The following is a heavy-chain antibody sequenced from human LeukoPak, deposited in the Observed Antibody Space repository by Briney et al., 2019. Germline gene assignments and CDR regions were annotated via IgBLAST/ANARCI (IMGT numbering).Heavy chain of an antibody. Sequence: GGSLRLSCAASGFTFSSYAMSWVRQAPGKGLEWVSAISGSGGSTYYADSAKGRFTISRDNSKNTLYLQMNSLRAEDTAVYYCAKSRFASGSFYFDYWGQGTLVTVSS. CDR3: AKSRFASGSFYFDY. CDR1: GFTFSSYA. J-gene: IGHJ4*02. CDR2: ISGSGGST. D-gene: IGHD6-13*01. V-gene: IGHV3-23*01.